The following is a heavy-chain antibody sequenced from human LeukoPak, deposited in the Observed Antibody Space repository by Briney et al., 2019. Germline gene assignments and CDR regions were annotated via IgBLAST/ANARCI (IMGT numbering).Heavy chain of an antibody. Sequence: ASVKVSCKASGYTFTRYAMNWLRQAPGQGLEWMGWINPNTGNPPYAQAFTGRFVFSLDTSVSTAYLQISSLNTEDTAVYYCAIDQPVAGVSNFDSWGQGTLVTVSS. J-gene: IGHJ4*02. CDR1: GYTFTRYA. D-gene: IGHD6-19*01. V-gene: IGHV7-4-1*02. CDR3: AIDQPVAGVSNFDS. CDR2: INPNTGNP.